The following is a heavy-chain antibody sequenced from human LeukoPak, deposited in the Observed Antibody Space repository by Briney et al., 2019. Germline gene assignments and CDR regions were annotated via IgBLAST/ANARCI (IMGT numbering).Heavy chain of an antibody. CDR1: GFTFSSYS. Sequence: GGSLRLSCAASGFTFSSYSMNWVRQAPGKGLEWVSYISSSSSTIYYADSVKGRFTISRDNAKNSLYLQMNSLRAEDTAVYYCVYSSGWEPFDYWGQGTLVTVSS. J-gene: IGHJ4*02. CDR3: VYSSGWEPFDY. CDR2: ISSSSSTI. V-gene: IGHV3-48*04. D-gene: IGHD6-19*01.